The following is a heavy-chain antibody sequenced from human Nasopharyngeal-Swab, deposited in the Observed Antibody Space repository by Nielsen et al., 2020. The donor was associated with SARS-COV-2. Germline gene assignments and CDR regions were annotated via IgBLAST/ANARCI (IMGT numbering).Heavy chain of an antibody. D-gene: IGHD5-24*01. V-gene: IGHV1-18*01. J-gene: IGHJ4*02. CDR3: ARSRKDGYNYSPDY. CDR2: ISAYNGNT. Sequence: ASVKVSCKASGYTFTIYGITWVRQAPGQGLEWMGWISAYNGNTNYAQKFQGRVTITADKSTSTAYMELSSLRSEDTAVYYCARSRKDGYNYSPDYWGQGTLVTVSS. CDR1: GYTFTIYG.